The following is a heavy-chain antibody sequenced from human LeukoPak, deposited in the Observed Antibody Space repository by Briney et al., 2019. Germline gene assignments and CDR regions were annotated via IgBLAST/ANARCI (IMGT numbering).Heavy chain of an antibody. J-gene: IGHJ4*02. CDR1: GYNFSNYW. CDR3: ARGIYSRFHYYFDR. Sequence: GESLKISCKGSGYNFSNYWIVWVRQMPGKGLECMGIIYPDDSDTRYSPSFEGQVTISADKSINTVYMQWSSLEASDTAMYYCARGIYSRFHYYFDRWGQGTLVTVSS. V-gene: IGHV5-51*01. D-gene: IGHD3-22*01. CDR2: IYPDDSDT.